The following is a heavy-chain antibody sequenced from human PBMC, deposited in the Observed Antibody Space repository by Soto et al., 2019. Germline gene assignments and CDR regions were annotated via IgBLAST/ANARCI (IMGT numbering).Heavy chain of an antibody. D-gene: IGHD3-3*01. CDR1: CGSLTKYY. J-gene: IGHJ4*02. V-gene: IGHV4-4*07. CDR2: VSTSGNV. Sequence: RXLTFTVSCGSLTKYYGSWIRQPAVKGLEWIGRVSTSGNVVSKASLRSRLTMSVDTSKNQFSLRLTSVTAADTAVYYCARDNNDFWSLYPLAFDYWGQGALVTVSS. CDR3: ARDNNDFWSLYPLAFDY.